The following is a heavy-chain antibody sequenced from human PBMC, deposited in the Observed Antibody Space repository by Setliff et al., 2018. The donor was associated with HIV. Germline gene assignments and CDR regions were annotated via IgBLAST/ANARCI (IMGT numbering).Heavy chain of an antibody. D-gene: IGHD3-9*01. CDR3: ARGSLLGYFDWLFPD. CDR1: GYNFIAYY. Sequence: ASVKVSCKASGYNFIAYYMHWVRQAPGQGLEWMGRINPVSGGTNYAPKFQGRVTMTRDTSISIAYMELSRLRSDDTAVYYCARGSLLGYFDWLFPDWGQGTLVTVSS. V-gene: IGHV1-2*06. J-gene: IGHJ4*02. CDR2: INPVSGGT.